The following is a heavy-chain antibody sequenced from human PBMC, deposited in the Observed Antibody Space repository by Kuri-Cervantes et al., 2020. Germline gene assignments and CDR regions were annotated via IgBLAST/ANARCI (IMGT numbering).Heavy chain of an antibody. CDR2: IYYSGST. J-gene: IGHJ5*02. CDR1: GGSFSGYY. Sequence: SETLSLTCAVYGGSFSGYYWSWIRQPPGKGLEWIGYIYYSGSTNYNPSLKSRATISVDTSKNQFSLRLSSVTAADTAVYYCARGRAFDPWGQGTLVTVSS. V-gene: IGHV4-59*01. CDR3: ARGRAFDP.